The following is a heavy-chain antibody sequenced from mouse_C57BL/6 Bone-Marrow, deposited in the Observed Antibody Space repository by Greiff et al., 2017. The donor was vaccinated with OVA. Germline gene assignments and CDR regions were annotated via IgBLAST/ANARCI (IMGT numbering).Heavy chain of an antibody. Sequence: QVQLKESGAELARPGASVKMSCKASGYTFTSYTMHWVKQRPGQGLEWIGYINPSSGYTKYNQKFKDKATLTADTSSSTAYMQLSSLTSEDSAVYYCARSPLYYDPRFDYWGQGTTLTVSS. J-gene: IGHJ2*01. CDR3: ARSPLYYDPRFDY. CDR2: INPSSGYT. V-gene: IGHV1-4*01. CDR1: GYTFTSYT. D-gene: IGHD2-4*01.